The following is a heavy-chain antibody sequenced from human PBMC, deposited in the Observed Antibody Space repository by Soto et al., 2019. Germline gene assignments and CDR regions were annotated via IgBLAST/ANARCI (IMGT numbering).Heavy chain of an antibody. Sequence: QVQLVESGGGVVQPGRSLRLSCVGSGFSFGRYGIHWVRQAPGKGLEWVAWVSYDGRNRNYADSRKARLTISRDNSKDTAFLQMNSLGPDDTSFYYCAREYLDHGPDVWCQGTSVTVSS. CDR3: AREYLDHGPDV. CDR1: GFSFGRYG. V-gene: IGHV3-30*03. J-gene: IGHJ6*02. CDR2: VSYDGRNR.